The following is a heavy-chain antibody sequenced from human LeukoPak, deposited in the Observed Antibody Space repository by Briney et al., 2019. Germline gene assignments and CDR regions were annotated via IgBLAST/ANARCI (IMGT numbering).Heavy chain of an antibody. CDR1: GYTFTSYG. V-gene: IGHV1-18*01. D-gene: IGHD3-22*01. CDR2: ISTYNGNT. J-gene: IGHJ4*02. CDR3: ARDPYYYDSSGYYYVY. Sequence: ASVKVSCKASGYTFTSYGISWVRQAPGQGLESMGWISTYNGNTNYAQKLQGRVTMTTDTSTSTAYMELRSLRSDDTAVYYCARDPYYYDSSGYYYVYWGQGTLVTVSS.